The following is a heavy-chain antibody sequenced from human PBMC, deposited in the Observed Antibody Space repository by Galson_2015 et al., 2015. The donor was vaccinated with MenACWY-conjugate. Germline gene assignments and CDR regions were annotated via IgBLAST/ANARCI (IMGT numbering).Heavy chain of an antibody. CDR2: IYSSGTT. CDR3: AKDLSRAPGATTTPDAFDI. J-gene: IGHJ3*02. D-gene: IGHD1-14*01. CDR1: GGSISFHY. V-gene: IGHV4-59*11. Sequence: ETLSLTCSVSGGSISFHYWSWIRQPPGKGLEWIGYIYSSGTTNYNPSLKNRVTISIDTSKTQFSLKLNSVSAADTAVYYCAKDLSRAPGATTTPDAFDIWAKGQWSPSPQ.